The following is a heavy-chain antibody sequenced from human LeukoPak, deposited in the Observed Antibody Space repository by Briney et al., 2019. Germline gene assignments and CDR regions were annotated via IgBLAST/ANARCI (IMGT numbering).Heavy chain of an antibody. D-gene: IGHD4-23*01. CDR3: AKAHYGGNCPTTP. Sequence: GGSLRLSCAASGFTFSSYGMHWVRQAPGKGLEWVAVISYDGSNKYYADSVKGRFTISRDNSKNTLYLQMNSLRAEDTAVYYCAKAHYGGNCPTTPWGQGTQVTVSS. CDR1: GFTFSSYG. CDR2: ISYDGSNK. V-gene: IGHV3-30*18. J-gene: IGHJ5*02.